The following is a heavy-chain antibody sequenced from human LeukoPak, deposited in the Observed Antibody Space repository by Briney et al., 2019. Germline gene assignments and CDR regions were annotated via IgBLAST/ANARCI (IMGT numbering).Heavy chain of an antibody. V-gene: IGHV1-18*01. D-gene: IGHD2-15*01. Sequence: ASVKVSCKASGYTFTSYGISWVRQAPGQGLEWMGWISAYNGNTNYAQKLQGRVTMTTDTSTSTAYMELRSLRSDDTAVYYCARDPLVVVAATYYYYYGMGVWGQGTTVTVSS. J-gene: IGHJ6*02. CDR3: ARDPLVVVAATYYYYYGMGV. CDR1: GYTFTSYG. CDR2: ISAYNGNT.